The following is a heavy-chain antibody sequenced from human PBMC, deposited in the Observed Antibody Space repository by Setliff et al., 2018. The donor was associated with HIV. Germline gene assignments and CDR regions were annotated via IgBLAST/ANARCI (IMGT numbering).Heavy chain of an antibody. D-gene: IGHD3-16*02. CDR2: INPSDNRT. CDR3: ARAYYDSVWGSHRYRFYYFDY. CDR1: GYTLNNYY. J-gene: IGHJ4*02. V-gene: IGHV1-46*02. Sequence: ASVKVSCKASGYTLNNYYMHWVRQAPGQGLEWMGIINPSDNRTYYAQKFQGRVTMTRDTSTSSVYMKLRSLRSEDTAVYYCARAYYDSVWGSHRYRFYYFDYWGQGSLVNVSS.